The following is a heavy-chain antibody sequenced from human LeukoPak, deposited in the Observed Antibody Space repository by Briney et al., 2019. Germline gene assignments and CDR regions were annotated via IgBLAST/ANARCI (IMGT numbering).Heavy chain of an antibody. CDR1: GFTFSSYA. V-gene: IGHV3-23*01. D-gene: IGHD6-13*01. J-gene: IGHJ4*02. CDR2: ISGSGGST. CDR3: AKDGMLIAAAGTGGFDY. Sequence: PGGSLRLSCAASGFTFSSYAMSWVRQAPGKGLEWVSAISGSGGSTYYADSVKGRFTISRDNSKNTLYLQMNSLRAEDTAVYYCAKDGMLIAAAGTGGFDYWGQGTLVTVSS.